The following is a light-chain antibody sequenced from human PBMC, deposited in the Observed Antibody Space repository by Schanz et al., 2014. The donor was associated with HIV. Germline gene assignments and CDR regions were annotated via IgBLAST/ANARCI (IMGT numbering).Light chain of an antibody. J-gene: IGLJ3*02. CDR3: GAWDTSLSARV. CDR1: TSNIGNNY. CDR2: DNG. V-gene: IGLV1-51*01. Sequence: QSVLTQPPSVSAAPRQKVTISCSGSTSNIGNNYVSWYQQFPGTAPKLLIYDNGRRASGIPDRFSASKSGTSASLDITGLQTGDEADYFCGAWDTSLSARVFGGGTKLTVL.